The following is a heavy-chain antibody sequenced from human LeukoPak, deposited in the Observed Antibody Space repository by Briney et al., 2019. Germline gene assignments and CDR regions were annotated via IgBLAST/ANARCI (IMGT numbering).Heavy chain of an antibody. CDR2: INHSGST. D-gene: IGHD2-21*01. CDR1: GGFFIGYY. CDR3: SRVRNRSQVVLGWLDL. V-gene: IGHV4-34*01. Sequence: SETLPLTCAVYGGFFIGYYWIWLGQPPAKGGEGIGEINHSGSTNYNPSLNSQVTISVYTSKNQYSLYLSSVTAADTAVHYCSRVRNRSQVVLGWLDLWGQGTLVTVSS. J-gene: IGHJ5*02.